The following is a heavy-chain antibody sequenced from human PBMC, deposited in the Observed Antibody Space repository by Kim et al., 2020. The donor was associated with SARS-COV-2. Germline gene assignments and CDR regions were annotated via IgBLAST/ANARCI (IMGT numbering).Heavy chain of an antibody. D-gene: IGHD3-16*01. CDR3: ARVDETGGAFDI. Sequence: VNYAQKVQGRVTITADKSTYTAYMEVSSLRSEDTAVYYCARVDETGGAFDIWGQGTMVTVSS. J-gene: IGHJ3*02. V-gene: IGHV1-69*04. CDR2: V.